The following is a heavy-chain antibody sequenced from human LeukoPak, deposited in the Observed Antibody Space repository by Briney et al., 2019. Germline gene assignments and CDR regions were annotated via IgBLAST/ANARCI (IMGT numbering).Heavy chain of an antibody. J-gene: IGHJ6*02. Sequence: ASVKVSCKASGYTFTSYGISWVRQAPGQGLEWMGWISAYNGNTNYAQKLQGRVTMTTDTSTSTAYMELRSLRSDDTAVYYCARDFARSYVYYYYGMDVWGQGTTVTVSS. V-gene: IGHV1-18*01. D-gene: IGHD3-10*02. CDR2: ISAYNGNT. CDR3: ARDFARSYVYYYYGMDV. CDR1: GYTFTSYG.